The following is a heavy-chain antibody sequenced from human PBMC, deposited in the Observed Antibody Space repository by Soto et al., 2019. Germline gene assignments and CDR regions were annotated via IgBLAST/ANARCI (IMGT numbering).Heavy chain of an antibody. CDR1: GYSFTSYW. CDR3: GPRGAVADPRGY. V-gene: IGHV5-10-1*01. D-gene: IGHD6-19*01. CDR2: IDPSDSYI. Sequence: GESLKISCKGSGYSFTSYWMSWVRQMPGKGLEWMGRIDPSDSYINYSPSFQGHVTISADKSISTAYLQWSSLKASDTAMYYCGPRGAVADPRGYWGQGTLVTVSS. J-gene: IGHJ4*02.